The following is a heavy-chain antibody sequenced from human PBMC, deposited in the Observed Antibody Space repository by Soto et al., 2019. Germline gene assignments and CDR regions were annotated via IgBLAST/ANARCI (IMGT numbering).Heavy chain of an antibody. CDR1: GFTVSSNY. CDR2: IYSGGST. J-gene: IGHJ4*02. D-gene: IGHD5-12*01. CDR3: ARALKMATSKGHYFDY. V-gene: IGHV3-53*01. Sequence: EVQLVESGGGLIQPGGSLRLSCAASGFTVSSNYMSWVRQAPGKGLEWVSVIYSGGSTYYADSVKGRFTISRDNSKNTLYLQMNSLRAEDTAVYYGARALKMATSKGHYFDYWGQGTLVTVSS.